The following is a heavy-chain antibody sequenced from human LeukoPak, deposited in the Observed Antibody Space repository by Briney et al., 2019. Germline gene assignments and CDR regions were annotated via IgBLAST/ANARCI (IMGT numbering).Heavy chain of an antibody. Sequence: PSETLSLTCAVSGYSISSGYYWGWIRQPPGKGLEWIGSIYHSGSTYYNPSLKSRVTISVDTSKNQFSLKLTSVTATDTAVYFCARTQSSGIVGATTQFEYWGQGTLVTVSS. CDR1: GYSISSGYY. D-gene: IGHD1-26*01. CDR2: IYHSGST. CDR3: ARTQSSGIVGATTQFEY. V-gene: IGHV4-38-2*01. J-gene: IGHJ4*02.